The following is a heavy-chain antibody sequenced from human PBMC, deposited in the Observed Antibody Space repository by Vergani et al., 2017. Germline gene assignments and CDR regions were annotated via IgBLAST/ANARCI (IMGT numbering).Heavy chain of an antibody. V-gene: IGHV1-69*02. CDR1: GGTFSSYT. Sequence: QVHLEQSGTEVKKPGSSVKVSCKASGGTFSSYTISWVRQAPGQGLEWMGRIIPILGIANYAQKFQGRVTITADKSTSTAYMYLSSLRSEDTAVYYCARVVDSSLVRSYYYMDVWGKGTTVTVSS. CDR2: IIPILGIA. J-gene: IGHJ6*03. CDR3: ARVVDSSLVRSYYYMDV. D-gene: IGHD5-18*01.